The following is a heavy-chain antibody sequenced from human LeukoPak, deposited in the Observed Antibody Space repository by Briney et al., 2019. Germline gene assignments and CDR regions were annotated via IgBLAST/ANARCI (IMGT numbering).Heavy chain of an antibody. CDR3: ARSVVVISYYFDY. V-gene: IGHV3-30-3*01. CDR1: GFTFSSYA. J-gene: IGHJ4*02. CDR2: ISYDGSNK. D-gene: IGHD3-22*01. Sequence: SGRSLRLSCAASGFTFSSYAMHWVRQAPGKGLEWVAVISYDGSNKYYADSVKGRFTISRDNSKHTLYLQMNSLRAEDTAVYYCARSVVVISYYFDYWGQGTLVTVSS.